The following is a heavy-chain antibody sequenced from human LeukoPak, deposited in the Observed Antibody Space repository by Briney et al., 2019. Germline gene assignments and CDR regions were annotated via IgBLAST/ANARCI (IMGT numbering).Heavy chain of an antibody. CDR2: ISGSGGTT. CDR1: GFTFSNYA. J-gene: IGHJ4*02. Sequence: GGSLRLSCAASGFTFSNYAMNWVRQARGKVREWVSSISGSGGTTYYADSVKGRFTISRDNSKNTLYLQMNSLRAEDTAVYYCAKVRYVGYYFDTWGQGTLVTVSS. CDR3: AKVRYVGYYFDT. V-gene: IGHV3-23*01. D-gene: IGHD3-9*01.